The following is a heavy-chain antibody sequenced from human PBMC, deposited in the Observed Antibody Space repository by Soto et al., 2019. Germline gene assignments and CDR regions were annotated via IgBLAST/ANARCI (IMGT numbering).Heavy chain of an antibody. J-gene: IGHJ4*02. CDR1: GVSFSTYG. CDR3: ATEGGVGCGSSGGAF. Sequence: QVQLVESGGGVVQPGRSLRLSCVASGVSFSTYGMHWVRQAPGKGLEWVASIWHDGIYKFHADAVKGRFAISRDNSMNSLYLQMNSLTVEDTAMYYCATEGGVGCGSSGGAFWGQGTLVTVSS. V-gene: IGHV3-33*01. CDR2: IWHDGIYK. D-gene: IGHD6-19*01.